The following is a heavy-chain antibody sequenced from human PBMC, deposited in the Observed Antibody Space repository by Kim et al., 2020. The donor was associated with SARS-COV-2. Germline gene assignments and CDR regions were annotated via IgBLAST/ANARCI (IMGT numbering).Heavy chain of an antibody. Sequence: GGSLRLSCAASGFTFSNAWMSWVRQAPGKGLEWVGRIKSKTDGGTTDYAAPVKGRFTISRDDSKNTLYLQMNSLKTEDTAVYYCTTEGWVLRFLEWSPPYYYGMDVWGQGTTVTVSS. D-gene: IGHD3-3*01. CDR1: GFTFSNAW. CDR3: TTEGWVLRFLEWSPPYYYGMDV. J-gene: IGHJ6*02. V-gene: IGHV3-15*01. CDR2: IKSKTDGGTT.